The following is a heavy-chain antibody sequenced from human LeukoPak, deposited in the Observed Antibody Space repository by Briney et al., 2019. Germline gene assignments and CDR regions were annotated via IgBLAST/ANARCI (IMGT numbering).Heavy chain of an antibody. CDR2: ISGSGGST. CDR3: AKDRSGRPNPNWFDP. V-gene: IGHV3-23*01. J-gene: IGHJ5*02. CDR1: GFTFSSYA. Sequence: GGSLRLSCAASGFTFSSYAMSWVRQAPGKGLEWVLAISGSGGSTYYADSVKGRFTISRDNSKNTLYLQMNSLRAEDTAVYYCAKDRSGRPNPNWFDPWGQGTLVTVSS. D-gene: IGHD3-10*01.